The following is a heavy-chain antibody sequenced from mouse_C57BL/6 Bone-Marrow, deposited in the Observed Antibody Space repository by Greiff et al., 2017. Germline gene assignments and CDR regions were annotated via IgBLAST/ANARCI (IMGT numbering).Heavy chain of an antibody. J-gene: IGHJ4*01. CDR3: ARHEKAMDY. Sequence: EVMLVESGGGLVQPGGSLKLSCAASGFTFSDYGMAWVRQAPRKGPEWVAFISNLAYSIYYADTVTGRFTISRENAKNTLYLEMSSLRSEDTAMYYCARHEKAMDYWGQGTSVTVSS. V-gene: IGHV5-15*01. CDR2: ISNLAYSI. CDR1: GFTFSDYG.